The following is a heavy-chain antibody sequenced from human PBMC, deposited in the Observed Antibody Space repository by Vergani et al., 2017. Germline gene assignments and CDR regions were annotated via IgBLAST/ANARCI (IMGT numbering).Heavy chain of an antibody. CDR2: ISGSGGST. CDR1: GFTFSSYA. D-gene: IGHD6-19*01. V-gene: IGHV3-23*01. CDR3: AKGDSSGWYYFDY. Sequence: EVQLLESGGGLVQPGGSLRLSCAASGFTFSSYAMSWVRQAPGKGLEWVSAISGSGGSTYYADSVKGRFTISRDNSKNMLYLQMNSLRAEDTAVYYCAKGDSSGWYYFDYWGQGTLVTVSS. J-gene: IGHJ4*02.